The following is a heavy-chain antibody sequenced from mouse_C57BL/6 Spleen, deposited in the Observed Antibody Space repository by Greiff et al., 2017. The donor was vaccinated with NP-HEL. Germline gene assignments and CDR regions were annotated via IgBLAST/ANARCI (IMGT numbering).Heavy chain of an antibody. V-gene: IGHV5-9-1*02. CDR3: TRVDYGKAY. CDR1: GFTFSSYA. D-gene: IGHD2-1*01. Sequence: EVKLVESGEGLVKPGGSLKLSCAASGFTFSSYAMSWVRQTPEKRLEWVAYISSGGDYLYYADTVKGRFTISRDNARNTLYLQMSSLKSEDTAMYYCTRVDYGKAYWGQGTLVTVSA. CDR2: ISSGGDYL. J-gene: IGHJ3*01.